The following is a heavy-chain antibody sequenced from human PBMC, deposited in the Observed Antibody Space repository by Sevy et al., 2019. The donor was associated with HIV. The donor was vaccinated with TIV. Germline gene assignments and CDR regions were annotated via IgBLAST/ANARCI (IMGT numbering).Heavy chain of an antibody. CDR3: ARDRKVLLVVYAIPFDAFDI. D-gene: IGHD2-8*02. CDR2: IRNDGSHE. Sequence: GFPRLSCTASGFTFSNHAMHWVRQGPGKGPEWVAFIRNDGSHEYYADSVKGRFTISRDNSKNTLYLQMNSLRPEDTAVYYCARDRKVLLVVYAIPFDAFDIWGQGTMVTVSS. V-gene: IGHV3-30*02. J-gene: IGHJ3*02. CDR1: GFTFSNHA.